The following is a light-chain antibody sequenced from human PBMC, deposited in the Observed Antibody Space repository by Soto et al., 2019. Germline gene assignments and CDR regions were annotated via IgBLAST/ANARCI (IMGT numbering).Light chain of an antibody. CDR1: QTIGNK. J-gene: IGKJ4*01. CDR3: QQYKNWPS. Sequence: EIVLTQSPGTLSLSAXERATLSCRATQTIGNKLAWYQQKPGQAPRLLIYGASTRATGIPARFSGSGSGTEFPLTISSLQSEDFAVYYCQQYKNWPSFGGGTKVDIK. V-gene: IGKV3-15*01. CDR2: GAS.